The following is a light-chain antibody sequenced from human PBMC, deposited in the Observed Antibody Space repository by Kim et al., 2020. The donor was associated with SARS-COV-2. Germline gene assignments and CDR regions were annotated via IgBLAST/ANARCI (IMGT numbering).Light chain of an antibody. CDR3: QVWAGSDDYVV. V-gene: IGLV3-21*04. CDR2: YDS. J-gene: IGLJ3*02. Sequence: SYELTQPPSLSVAPGKTARVTCGGNNIASKNVHWYQQRPGQAPILVISYDSDRPSGIPERFSGSKSGNTATLTIRRVEGGDEADYYCQVWAGSDDYVVFG. CDR1: NIASKN.